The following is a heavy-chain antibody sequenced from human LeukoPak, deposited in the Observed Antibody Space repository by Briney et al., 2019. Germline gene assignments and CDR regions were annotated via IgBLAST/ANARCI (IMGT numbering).Heavy chain of an antibody. CDR2: INPTTGDT. V-gene: IGHV1-2*02. Sequence: ASVKVSCKASGYLFTGYYMHWVRQAPGQGLEWMGWINPTTGDTNHAQKFQGRLNMTRDTSITTAYMDLSSLRSDDTAVYYCVRGGNYNFWSGYDTWGQGTLVTFSS. D-gene: IGHD3-3*01. CDR3: VRGGNYNFWSGYDT. J-gene: IGHJ5*02. CDR1: GYLFTGYY.